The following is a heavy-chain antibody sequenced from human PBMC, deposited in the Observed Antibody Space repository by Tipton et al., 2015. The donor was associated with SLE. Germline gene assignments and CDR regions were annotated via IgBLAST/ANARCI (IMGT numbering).Heavy chain of an antibody. Sequence: LRLSCAVYGGTFSGYYWSWIRQSPGKGLEWIGEINYSGNTKYNPSPKSRVTISVDTSKNQFSLNLNFMTAADTAMYYCATSLNYYDSSGPEGWGQGTMVTVSS. V-gene: IGHV4-34*08. J-gene: IGHJ3*01. D-gene: IGHD3-22*01. CDR3: ATSLNYYDSSGPEG. CDR1: GGTFSGYY. CDR2: INYSGNT.